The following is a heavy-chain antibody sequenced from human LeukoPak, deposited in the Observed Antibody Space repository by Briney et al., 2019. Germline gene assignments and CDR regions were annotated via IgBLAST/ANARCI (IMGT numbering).Heavy chain of an antibody. CDR3: GRRRIDCNDTGCYVDY. V-gene: IGHV1-2*02. CDR1: GYTFTGYY. D-gene: IGHD2/OR15-2a*01. J-gene: IGHJ4*02. CDR2: MNPNRGDT. Sequence: GASVKVSCKASGYTFTGYYIHWMRQAPGQGLAWMGWMNPNRGDTSYAQKFQGRVTMTRDTPLNTAYMELSGLTSDDTGVYYCGRRRIDCNDTGCYVDYWGQGTLVTVSS.